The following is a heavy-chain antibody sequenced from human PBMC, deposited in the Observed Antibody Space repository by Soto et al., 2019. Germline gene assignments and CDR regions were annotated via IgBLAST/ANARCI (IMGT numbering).Heavy chain of an antibody. V-gene: IGHV3-53*01. CDR3: ARDRVESGYPEYFQH. J-gene: IGHJ1*01. CDR1: GFTVSSNY. CDR2: IYSGGST. Sequence: EVQLVESGGGLIQPGGSLRLSCAASGFTVSSNYMSWVRQAPGKGLEWVSVIYSGGSTYYADSVKGRFTISRDKSKNTLYLQMNSLRADDTAVYYCARDRVESGYPEYFQHWGQGTLVTVSS. D-gene: IGHD3-22*01.